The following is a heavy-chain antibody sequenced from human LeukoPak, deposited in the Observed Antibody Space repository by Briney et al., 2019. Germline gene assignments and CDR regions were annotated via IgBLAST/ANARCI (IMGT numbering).Heavy chain of an antibody. J-gene: IGHJ4*02. CDR3: ARTFCGGDCQSWDK. V-gene: IGHV3-53*01. CDR1: GFTVSSTY. D-gene: IGHD2-21*02. CDR2: IHGDGKT. Sequence: GGSLKLSCAASGFTVSSTYMSWVRQAPGKGLEWVSLIHGDGKTDYADSVKGRFTASRDNSKNTLYLQMNSLRDEDTAVYYCARTFCGGDCQSWDKWGQGTLVTVSS.